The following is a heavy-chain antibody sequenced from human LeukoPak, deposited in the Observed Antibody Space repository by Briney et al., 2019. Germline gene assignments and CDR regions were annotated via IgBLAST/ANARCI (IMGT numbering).Heavy chain of an antibody. CDR2: FDPEDGET. Sequence: ASVKVSCKVSGYTLTELSMHWVRQAPGKGIEWMGGFDPEDGETIYAQKFQGRVTMTEDTSTDTAYMELSSLRSEDTAVYYCATPAGVVPTPYYFDYWGQGTLVTVSS. CDR1: GYTLTELS. D-gene: IGHD2-15*01. J-gene: IGHJ4*02. V-gene: IGHV1-24*01. CDR3: ATPAGVVPTPYYFDY.